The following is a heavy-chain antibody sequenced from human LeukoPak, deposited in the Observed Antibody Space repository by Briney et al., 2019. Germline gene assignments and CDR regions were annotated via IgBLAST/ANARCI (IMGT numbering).Heavy chain of an antibody. CDR1: GFTFSSYS. CDR3: ARVVGATLDY. CDR2: ISSSSSYI. J-gene: IGHJ4*02. Sequence: GGSLRLSCAASGFTFSSYSMNWVRQAPGKGLEWVSSISSSSSYIYYADSVKGRFTISRDNAKNPLYLQMNSLRAEDTAVYYCARVVGATLDYWGQGTLVTVSS. D-gene: IGHD1-26*01. V-gene: IGHV3-21*01.